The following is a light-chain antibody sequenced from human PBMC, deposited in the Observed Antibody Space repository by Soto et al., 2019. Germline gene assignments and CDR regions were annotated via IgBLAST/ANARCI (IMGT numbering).Light chain of an antibody. CDR2: GAS. Sequence: IVLTHSPGTLSFSPLHRATLSCRASQSVSSTSLAWFQQKPGQAPRLLIYGASTRAPGFPARFSGSGSGTEFTLTISSLQSEDFAVYYCQQYNNWWTFGQGTKVDIK. CDR1: QSVSSTS. J-gene: IGKJ1*01. V-gene: IGKV3-15*01. CDR3: QQYNNWWT.